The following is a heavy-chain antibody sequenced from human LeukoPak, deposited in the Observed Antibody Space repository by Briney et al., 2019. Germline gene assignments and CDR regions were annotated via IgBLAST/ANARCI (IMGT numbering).Heavy chain of an antibody. V-gene: IGHV3-49*04. CDR2: IRRKAHGGTT. J-gene: IGHJ4*02. CDR1: GFTFGDYA. CDR3: TRVTYYYDNSGYFHFDS. Sequence: GGSLRLSCTTSGFTFGDYAMSWVRQAPGKGLEWVGFIRRKAHGGTTEYAASVKGRFSSSRDDSKSIAHLQMNSLKTEDTAVYFCTRVTYYYDNSGYFHFDSWGQGSLVTVSS. D-gene: IGHD3-22*01.